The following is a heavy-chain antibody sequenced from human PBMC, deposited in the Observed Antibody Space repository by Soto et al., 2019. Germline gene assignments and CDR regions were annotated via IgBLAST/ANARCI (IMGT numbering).Heavy chain of an antibody. V-gene: IGHV3-30*18. CDR3: AKVMVRGTIGRDYYYGMDV. J-gene: IGHJ6*02. CDR2: ISYDGSNK. D-gene: IGHD3-10*01. CDR1: GFTFSSYG. Sequence: QVQLVESGGGVVQPGRSLRLSCAASGFTFSSYGMHWVRQAPGKGLEWVAVISYDGSNKYYADSVKGRFTISRDNSKNTLYLQMNSLRAEDTAVYYCAKVMVRGTIGRDYYYGMDVWGQGTTVTVSS.